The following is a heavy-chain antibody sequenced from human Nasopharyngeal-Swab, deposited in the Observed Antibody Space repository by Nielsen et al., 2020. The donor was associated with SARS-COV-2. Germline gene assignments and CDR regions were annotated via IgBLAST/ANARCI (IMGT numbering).Heavy chain of an antibody. J-gene: IGHJ4*02. CDR2: ISTSSSTI. D-gene: IGHD3-10*01. V-gene: IGHV3-48*04. Sequence: GRSLRLSCVASGFTFRNYNINWVRQAPGRGLEWVSYISTSSSTIHYADSVKGRFTISRDNAKDSLYLQMSSRRAEDTAFYYCARATDTSTYGLYYWGQGTLVTVSS. CDR1: GFTFRNYN. CDR3: ARATDTSTYGLYY.